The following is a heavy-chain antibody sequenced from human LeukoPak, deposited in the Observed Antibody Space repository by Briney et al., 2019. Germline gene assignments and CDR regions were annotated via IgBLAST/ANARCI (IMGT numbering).Heavy chain of an antibody. CDR1: GFTFSIYA. D-gene: IGHD5-12*01. CDR3: AKHRAYDTNSEVIC. CDR2: ISGSGGNT. V-gene: IGHV3-23*01. Sequence: GGSLRPSCAVSGFTFSIYAMSCVRQAPGKGLEWVSAISGSGGNTYYPDSVKGRFTISRDNSKNTLYLQMNSLRADDSAVFYCAKHRAYDTNSEVICWGRGGMVSVSS. J-gene: IGHJ4*02.